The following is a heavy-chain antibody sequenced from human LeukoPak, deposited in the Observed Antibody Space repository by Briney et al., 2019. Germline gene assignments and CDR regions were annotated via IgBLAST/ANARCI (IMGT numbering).Heavy chain of an antibody. D-gene: IGHD3-22*01. CDR1: GFTFSSCE. V-gene: IGHV3-48*03. J-gene: IGHJ4*02. Sequence: GGSLRLSCAASGFTFSSCEMNWVRQAPGKGLEWVSYISSSGSTIYYADSVKGRFTISRDNAKNSLYLQMNSLRAEDTAVYYCARDRLVRGIVVGYDYWGQGTLVTVSS. CDR3: ARDRLVRGIVVGYDY. CDR2: ISSSGSTI.